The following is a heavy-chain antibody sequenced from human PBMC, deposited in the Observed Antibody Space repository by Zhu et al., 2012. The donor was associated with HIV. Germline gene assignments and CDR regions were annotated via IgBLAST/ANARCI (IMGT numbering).Heavy chain of an antibody. CDR1: GYSVSSDYY. V-gene: IGHV4-38-2*01. J-gene: IGHJ4*02. CDR3: ARLAYYDILTGLDRTWTNYFDY. Sequence: QVQLQESGPGLVKPSETLSLTCAVSGYSVSSDYYWGCIRQPPGKGLEWIGSIYHSGSTYYNPSLKSRVTISVDTSKNQFSLKLNSVTAADTAVYYCARLAYYDILTGLDRTWTNYFDYWGQGTLVTVSS. CDR2: IYHSGST. D-gene: IGHD3-9*01.